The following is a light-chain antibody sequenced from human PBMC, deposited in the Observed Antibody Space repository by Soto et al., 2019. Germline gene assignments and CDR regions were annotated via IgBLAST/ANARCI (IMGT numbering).Light chain of an antibody. CDR3: SSYTTSNTRQIV. V-gene: IGLV2-14*01. J-gene: IGLJ1*01. Sequence: QSVLTQPASVSGSPGQSITISCTGTSGDVGGYNYVSWYQQHPGKAPKFMIYDVSNRPSGVSNRFSGSKSGNTASLTISGLQAEEEADYYCSSYTTSNTRQIVFGTGTKVTVL. CDR2: DVS. CDR1: SGDVGGYNY.